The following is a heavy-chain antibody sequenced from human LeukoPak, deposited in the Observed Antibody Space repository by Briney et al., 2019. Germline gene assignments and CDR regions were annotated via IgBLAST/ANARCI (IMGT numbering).Heavy chain of an antibody. CDR2: ISSSGSTI. J-gene: IGHJ4*02. Sequence: LSLTCTVSGGSISSSSYYWGWIRQPPGKGLEWVSYISSSGSTIYYADSVKGRFTISRDNAKNSLFLQMNSLRAEDTAVYYCVREYLWGSSEPDYWGQGTLVTVSS. CDR3: VREYLWGSSEPDY. D-gene: IGHD3-16*01. V-gene: IGHV3-11*01. CDR1: GGSISSSSYY.